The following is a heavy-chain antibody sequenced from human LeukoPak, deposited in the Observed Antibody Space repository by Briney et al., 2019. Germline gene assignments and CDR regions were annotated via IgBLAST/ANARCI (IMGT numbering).Heavy chain of an antibody. J-gene: IGHJ1*01. D-gene: IGHD3-16*01. Sequence: PGGSLRLSCAASGFTFSSYSMNWVRQAPGKGLEWVSYISSSSSTIYYADSVKGRFTISRDNAKNSLYLQMNSLRDEDTAVYYCARDPPRELRRTGEYLQHWGQGTLVTVSS. CDR3: ARDPPRELRRTGEYLQH. CDR1: GFTFSSYS. CDR2: ISSSSSTI. V-gene: IGHV3-48*02.